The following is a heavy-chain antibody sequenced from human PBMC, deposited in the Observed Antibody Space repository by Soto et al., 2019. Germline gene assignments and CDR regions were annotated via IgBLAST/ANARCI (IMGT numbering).Heavy chain of an antibody. CDR2: IYYSGST. D-gene: IGHD2-15*01. Sequence: QVQLQESGPGLVKPSQTLSLTCTVSGGSISSGGYYWSWIRQHPGKGLEWIGYIYYSGSTNYNPSLKSRVPISVDTSQNPFCLKLSSVTAADTAVYYCATYCRGGSCYLDYWCQGTLVTVSS. CDR1: GGSISSGGYY. J-gene: IGHJ4*02. CDR3: ATYCRGGSCYLDY. V-gene: IGHV4-31*03.